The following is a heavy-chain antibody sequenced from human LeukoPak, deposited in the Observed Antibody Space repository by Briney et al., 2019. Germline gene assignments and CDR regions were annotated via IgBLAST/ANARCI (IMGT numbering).Heavy chain of an antibody. V-gene: IGHV3-30-3*01. Sequence: PGGSLRLSCAASGFTFISYAMHWVRQAPGKGLEWVAVISYDGTKKYYADSVKGRFTISRDNSKNTLYLQMNSLRAEDTAVYYCASDPITFGGVIATPGGYWGQGTLVTVSS. J-gene: IGHJ4*02. CDR2: ISYDGTKK. D-gene: IGHD3-16*02. CDR3: ASDPITFGGVIATPGGY. CDR1: GFTFISYA.